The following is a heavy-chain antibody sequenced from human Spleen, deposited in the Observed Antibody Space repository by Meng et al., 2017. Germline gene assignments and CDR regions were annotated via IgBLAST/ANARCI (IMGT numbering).Heavy chain of an antibody. D-gene: IGHD3-10*01. CDR2: TYYRSEWYN. CDR3: AGGWSLTS. J-gene: IGHJ5*02. Sequence: QVQLQQSGPGLVKPSQTLSLTCAISGDSVSSNNAAWNWIRQSPRRGLEWLGRTYYRSEWYNDYAVSVKSRIIINADISKNQFSLQLNSMTPEDAAIYYCAGGWSLTSWGQGTLVTVSS. V-gene: IGHV6-1*01. CDR1: GDSVSSNNAA.